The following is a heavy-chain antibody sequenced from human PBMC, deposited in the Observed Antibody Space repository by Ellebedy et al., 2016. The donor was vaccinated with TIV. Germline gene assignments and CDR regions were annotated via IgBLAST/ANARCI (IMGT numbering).Heavy chain of an antibody. CDR1: GFTFSSYW. V-gene: IGHV3-7*01. CDR2: IKQDGSEK. CDR3: AREAISYATSGYYFDY. Sequence: PGGSLRLSCAASGFTFSSYWMTWVRQAPGKGLEWVANIKQDGSEKYYLDSVKGRFTISRDNAKNSLYLQMNSLRAEDTAVYYCAREAISYATSGYYFDYWGQGTLVTVSS. D-gene: IGHD3-16*01. J-gene: IGHJ4*02.